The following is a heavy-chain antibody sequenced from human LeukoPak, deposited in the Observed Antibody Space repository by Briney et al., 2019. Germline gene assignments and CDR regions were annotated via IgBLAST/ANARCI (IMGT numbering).Heavy chain of an antibody. CDR3: ARFRVYYDFWSGYSDF. Sequence: PGGSLRLSCAASGFTFSSYTMNWVRQAPGKGLEWVSSISSSNSYIYYADSVKGRFTISRDNAKNSLYLQMNSLRAEDTAVYYCARFRVYYDFWSGYSDFWGQGTLVTVSS. V-gene: IGHV3-21*06. D-gene: IGHD3-3*01. CDR1: GFTFSSYT. J-gene: IGHJ4*02. CDR2: ISSSNSYI.